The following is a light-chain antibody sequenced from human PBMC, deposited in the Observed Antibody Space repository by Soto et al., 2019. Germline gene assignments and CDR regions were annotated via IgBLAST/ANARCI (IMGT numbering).Light chain of an antibody. CDR1: NIGSKR. CDR3: QVWNSDDDHVL. V-gene: IGLV3-21*02. J-gene: IGLJ2*01. Sequence: SYELTQPPSVSVAPGQTAKISCGGSNIGSKRVHWYQQKPGQAPVVVVYDDSGRPSGIPERFSGSNSGHTATLTISRVEAGDEADYYCQVWNSDDDHVLFGGGPQLTVL. CDR2: DDS.